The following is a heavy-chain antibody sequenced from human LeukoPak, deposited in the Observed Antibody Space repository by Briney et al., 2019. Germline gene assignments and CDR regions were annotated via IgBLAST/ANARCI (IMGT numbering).Heavy chain of an antibody. V-gene: IGHV3-53*01. Sequence: GGSLRLSCAASGFTVSSNYMSWVRQAPGKGLEWVSVIYSGGSTYYADSVKGRFTISRDNSKNTLYLQMNSLRAEDTAVYYCAKGGGSSGYSQSDCWGQGTLVTVSS. J-gene: IGHJ4*02. CDR3: AKGGGSSGYSQSDC. D-gene: IGHD3-22*01. CDR2: IYSGGST. CDR1: GFTVSSNY.